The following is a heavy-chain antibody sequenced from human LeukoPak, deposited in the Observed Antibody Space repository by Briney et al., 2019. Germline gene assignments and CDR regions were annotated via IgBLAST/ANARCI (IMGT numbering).Heavy chain of an antibody. J-gene: IGHJ4*02. Sequence: ASVKVSCKASGYRVNNYYMHWLRQAPGQGLEWVGIINPSSGSTTYAQIFQGRVTMTRDTCTSTVYMELSSLRSEDTAVYYCAREGNIDGYNSNHFDYWGQGTLVTVSS. D-gene: IGHD5-24*01. CDR1: GYRVNNYY. CDR2: INPSSGST. CDR3: AREGNIDGYNSNHFDY. V-gene: IGHV1-46*02.